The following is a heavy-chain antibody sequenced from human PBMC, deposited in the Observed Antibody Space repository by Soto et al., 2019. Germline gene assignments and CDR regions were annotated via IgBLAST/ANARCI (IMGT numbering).Heavy chain of an antibody. CDR2: ISANVQCI. J-gene: IGHJ4*02. CDR3: AKDRDYPRDYFHY. V-gene: IGHV3-23*01. D-gene: IGHD3-10*01. CDR1: GFTINNYD. Sequence: GGSLRLSCAASGFTINNYDMSWVRQDPGKGLECVSAISANVQCIYYAASVKGRFIISRDNSKNTVFLHMDSLTAENTAVYYCAKDRDYPRDYFHYWGQGTLVTVSS.